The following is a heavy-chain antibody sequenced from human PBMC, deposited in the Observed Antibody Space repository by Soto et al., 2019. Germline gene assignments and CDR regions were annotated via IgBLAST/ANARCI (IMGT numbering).Heavy chain of an antibody. CDR3: AKGGSGSYSNAFDI. V-gene: IGHV4-59*04. Sequence: QVQLQESGPGLVKPSETLSLTCTVSGGSISSYYWSWIRQPPGKGLEWIGYIYYSGSTYYNPSLKSRVTISVDTSKNQFSLKLSSVTAADTAVYYCAKGGSGSYSNAFDIWGQGTMVTVSS. CDR2: IYYSGST. D-gene: IGHD3-10*01. J-gene: IGHJ3*02. CDR1: GGSISSYY.